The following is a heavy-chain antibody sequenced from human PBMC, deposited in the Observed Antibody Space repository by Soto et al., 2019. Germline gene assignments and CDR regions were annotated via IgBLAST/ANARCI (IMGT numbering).Heavy chain of an antibody. Sequence: GGSLRLSCAASGFTFSSYSMNWVRQAPGRGLEWVSSISSSSSYIYYADSVKGRFTISRDNAKNSLYPQMNSLRAEDTAVYYCAGGIAAAVAHNWFDPWGQGTLVTVSS. J-gene: IGHJ5*02. CDR1: GFTFSSYS. V-gene: IGHV3-21*01. CDR2: ISSSSSYI. CDR3: AGGIAAAVAHNWFDP. D-gene: IGHD6-13*01.